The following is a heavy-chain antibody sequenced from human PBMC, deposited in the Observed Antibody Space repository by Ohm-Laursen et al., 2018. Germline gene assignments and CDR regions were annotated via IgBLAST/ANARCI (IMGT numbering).Heavy chain of an antibody. Sequence: SETLSLTCAVNGESSSGYFWNWIRQLPGKGLEWIGEINQSGSTKYNPSLKRRVTLSADSSNSQFSLRLTSVTAADTATYYCARGSGFFKLDVWGQGTTVTVSS. CDR3: ARGSGFFKLDV. CDR2: INQSGST. D-gene: IGHD6-19*01. V-gene: IGHV4-34*01. CDR1: GESSSGYF. J-gene: IGHJ6*02.